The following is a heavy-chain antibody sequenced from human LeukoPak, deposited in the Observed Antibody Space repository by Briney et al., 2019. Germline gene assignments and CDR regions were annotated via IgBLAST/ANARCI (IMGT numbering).Heavy chain of an antibody. D-gene: IGHD2-15*01. Sequence: PSETLSLTCAVSGGSISSSNWWSWVRQPPGKGLEWIGEIYHSGSTNYNPSLKSRVTISVDKSKNQFSLKLSSVTAADTAVYYCARNIVVVVAAPNYGMDVWGQGTTVTVSS. J-gene: IGHJ6*02. V-gene: IGHV4-4*02. CDR3: ARNIVVVVAAPNYGMDV. CDR2: IYHSGST. CDR1: GGSISSSNW.